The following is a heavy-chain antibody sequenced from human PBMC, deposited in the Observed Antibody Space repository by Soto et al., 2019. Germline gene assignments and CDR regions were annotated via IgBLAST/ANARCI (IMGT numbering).Heavy chain of an antibody. CDR1: GYTLTELS. V-gene: IGHV1-24*01. CDR3: ATVLRGAFDI. Sequence: GASVKDSCKVSGYTLTELSMHWVGQAPGKGLEWMGGFDPEDGETIYAQKFQGRVTMTEDTSTDTAYMELSSLRSEDTAVYYCATVLRGAFDIWGQGTMVTVSS. D-gene: IGHD2-15*01. J-gene: IGHJ3*02. CDR2: FDPEDGET.